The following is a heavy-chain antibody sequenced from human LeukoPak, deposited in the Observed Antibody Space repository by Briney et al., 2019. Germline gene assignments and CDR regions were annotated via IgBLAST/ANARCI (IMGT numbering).Heavy chain of an antibody. Sequence: GESLKISCKGSGYSFTSYWIGWVRQMPGKGLEWMGIIYPGDSDTRYSPSFQGQVTISADKSISTAYLQWSSLKASDTAMYYCARPSFYDLIRQYYFDYWGQGTLVTVSS. V-gene: IGHV5-51*01. CDR1: GYSFTSYW. J-gene: IGHJ4*02. D-gene: IGHD2/OR15-2a*01. CDR2: IYPGDSDT. CDR3: ARPSFYDLIRQYYFDY.